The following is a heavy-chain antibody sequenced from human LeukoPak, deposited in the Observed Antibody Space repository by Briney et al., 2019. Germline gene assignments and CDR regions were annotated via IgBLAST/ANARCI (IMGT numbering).Heavy chain of an antibody. J-gene: IGHJ6*02. CDR2: INPNTGVT. CDR1: GYTFTGYY. V-gene: IGHV1-2*02. Sequence: ASVKVSCKASGYTFTGYYMHWVRQAPGQGLEWMGWINPNTGVTNYAQKFQGRVTLTRDTSIITAYMELTRLRSDDAAMYYCARDRTTVTTGYYGMDVWGQGTTLTVSS. CDR3: ARDRTTVTTGYYGMDV. D-gene: IGHD4-17*01.